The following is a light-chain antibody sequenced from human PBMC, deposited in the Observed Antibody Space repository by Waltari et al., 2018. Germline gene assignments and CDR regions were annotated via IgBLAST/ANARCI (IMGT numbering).Light chain of an antibody. CDR1: TSNIRDNY. V-gene: IGLV1-51*01. J-gene: IGLJ3*02. Sequence: QSVLTQPPSVSAAPGQKVTISCSGSTSNIRDNYVSWFQQLPGTAPRLLIYDNNKRPLGIPDRFSCSKSGTSATLGITGLRTGDEADYYGGTWDNSMSDWVFGGGTKLTVL. CDR3: GTWDNSMSDWV. CDR2: DNN.